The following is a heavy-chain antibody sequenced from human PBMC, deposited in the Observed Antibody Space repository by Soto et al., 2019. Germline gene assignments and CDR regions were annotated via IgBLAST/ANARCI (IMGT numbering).Heavy chain of an antibody. Sequence: PSETLSLTCTVSGGSISSSSYYWGWIRQPPGKGLEWIGSIYYSGSTYYNPSLKSRATISVDTSKNQFSLKLSSVTAADTAVYYCARQLLWFGELLLFREFDPWGQGTLVTVSS. J-gene: IGHJ5*02. CDR1: GGSISSSSYY. V-gene: IGHV4-39*01. D-gene: IGHD3-10*01. CDR2: IYYSGST. CDR3: ARQLLWFGELLLFREFDP.